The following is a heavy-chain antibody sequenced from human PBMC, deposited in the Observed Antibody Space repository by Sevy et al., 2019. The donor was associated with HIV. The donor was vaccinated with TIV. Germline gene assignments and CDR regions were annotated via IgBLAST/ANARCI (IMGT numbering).Heavy chain of an antibody. J-gene: IGHJ6*02. V-gene: IGHV1-18*01. CDR1: GYTFTSYG. D-gene: IGHD3-3*01. Sequence: ASVKVSCKASGYTFTSYGISWVRQAPGQGLEWMGWISAYNGNTNYAQKHQGRVTMTTDTSTSTAYMELRSLRSDDTAVYYCARESITIFGVVNYYYGMDVWGQGTTVTVSS. CDR2: ISAYNGNT. CDR3: ARESITIFGVVNYYYGMDV.